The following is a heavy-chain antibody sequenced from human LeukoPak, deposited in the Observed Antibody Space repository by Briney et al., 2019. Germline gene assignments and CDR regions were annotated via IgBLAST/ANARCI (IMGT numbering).Heavy chain of an antibody. V-gene: IGHV1-3*01. J-gene: IGHJ6*02. Sequence: GASVKVSCKASGYTFTSYSIHWVRQAPGQRLEWMGWIDAGNGNTKYSQRFQGRVTITTDTSASTVYMDLSSLTSEDTAVYYCARGAVAGNGHYYFGMDVWGQGTTVTVSS. CDR3: ARGAVAGNGHYYFGMDV. CDR2: IDAGNGNT. D-gene: IGHD6-19*01. CDR1: GYTFTSYS.